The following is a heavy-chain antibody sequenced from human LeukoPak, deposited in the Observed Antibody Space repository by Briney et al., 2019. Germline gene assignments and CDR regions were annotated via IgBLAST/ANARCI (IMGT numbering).Heavy chain of an antibody. J-gene: IGHJ6*02. CDR1: GYTFTSYD. Sequence: ASVKVSCKASGYTFTSYDINWVRQATGQGLEWMGWMNPNSGNTGYAQKFQGRVTMTRNTSISTAYMELSSLRSEDTAVYYCARGYSGSWYYYYGMDVWGQGTTVTVSS. V-gene: IGHV1-8*01. D-gene: IGHD6-13*01. CDR2: MNPNSGNT. CDR3: ARGYSGSWYYYYGMDV.